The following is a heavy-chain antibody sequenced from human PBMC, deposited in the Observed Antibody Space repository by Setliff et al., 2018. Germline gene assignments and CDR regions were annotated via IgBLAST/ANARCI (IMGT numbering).Heavy chain of an antibody. J-gene: IGHJ4*02. V-gene: IGHV1-69*08. CDR1: GGTFSIYT. D-gene: IGHD6-13*01. CDR2: IIPIFGTA. Sequence: SVKVSCKASGGTFSIYTISWVRQAPGQGLEWMGRIIPIFGTANYAQKFQGRVTITADKSTSTAYMELSSLRSEDTAVYYCARDQGHGITASGPDYWGQGTLVTVSS. CDR3: ARDQGHGITASGPDY.